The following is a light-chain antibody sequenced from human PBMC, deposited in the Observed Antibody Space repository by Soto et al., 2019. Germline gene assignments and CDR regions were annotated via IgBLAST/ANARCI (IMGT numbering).Light chain of an antibody. CDR3: QQRGNWPRIT. J-gene: IGKJ5*01. Sequence: PGDRATLSCRASQSVSTSYLAWYQQKPGQAPRLLIYGASSRATGIPARFSGSGSGTDFTLTIGSLEPEDFAVYYCQQRGNWPRITFGQGTRLEIK. CDR1: QSVSTSY. CDR2: GAS. V-gene: IGKV3-11*01.